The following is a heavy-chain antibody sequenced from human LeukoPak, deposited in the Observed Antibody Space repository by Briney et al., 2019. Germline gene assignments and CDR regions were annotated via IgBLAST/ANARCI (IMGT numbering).Heavy chain of an antibody. J-gene: IGHJ6*04. CDR3: ARGSTPPYYYYGMDV. CDR1: EGSLSGYY. Sequence: SETLSLTCAVYEGSLSGYYWSWIRQPPGKGLEWIGEINHSGSTNYNPSLKSRVTISVDTSKNQFSLKLSSVTAADTAVYYCARGSTPPYYYYGMDVWGKGTTVTVSS. CDR2: INHSGST. V-gene: IGHV4-34*01.